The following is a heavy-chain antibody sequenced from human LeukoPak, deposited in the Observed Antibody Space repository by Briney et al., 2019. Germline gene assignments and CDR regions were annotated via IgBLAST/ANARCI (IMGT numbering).Heavy chain of an antibody. CDR1: GFTFDDYA. V-gene: IGHV3-43D*03. Sequence: GGSLRLSCAASGFTFDDYAMHWVRQAPGKGLEWVSLISWDGGSTYYADSVKGRFTISRDNSKNSLYLQMNSLRAEDTALYYCARDQGSYLSRYFDYWGQGTLVTVSS. CDR3: ARDQGSYLSRYFDY. CDR2: ISWDGGST. D-gene: IGHD1-26*01. J-gene: IGHJ4*02.